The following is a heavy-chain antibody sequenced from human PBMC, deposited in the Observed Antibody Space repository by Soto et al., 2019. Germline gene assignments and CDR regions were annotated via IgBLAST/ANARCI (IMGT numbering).Heavy chain of an antibody. D-gene: IGHD3-3*01. CDR3: ARGSGYYIG. CDR2: INHSGST. V-gene: IGHV4-34*01. J-gene: IGHJ4*02. Sequence: SETLSLTCAFYGGSFSGYYWSWIRQPPGEGLEWIGEINHSGSTNYNPSLKSRVTISVDTSKNQFSLKLSSVTAADTAVYYCARGSGYYIGWGQVILVTVSA. CDR1: GGSFSGYY.